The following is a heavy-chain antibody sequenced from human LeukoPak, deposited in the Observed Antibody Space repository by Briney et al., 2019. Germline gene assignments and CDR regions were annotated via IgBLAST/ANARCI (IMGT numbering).Heavy chain of an antibody. CDR1: GSSISSYY. CDR3: ARKYGSGTYAYFDF. V-gene: IGHV4-59*08. Sequence: PSETLSLTCTVSGSSISSYYWSWIRQPPGKGLEWIGYIYYSGSTNYNPSLKSRVTISVDTSKDQFSLKLSSVTAADTAVYYCARKYGSGTYAYFDFWGQGTLVTVSS. D-gene: IGHD3-10*01. J-gene: IGHJ4*02. CDR2: IYYSGST.